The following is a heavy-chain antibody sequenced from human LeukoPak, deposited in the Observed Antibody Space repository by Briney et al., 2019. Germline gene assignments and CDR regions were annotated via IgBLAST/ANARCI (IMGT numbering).Heavy chain of an antibody. J-gene: IGHJ4*02. D-gene: IGHD5-18*01. CDR3: ANGYSYGYLFY. V-gene: IGHV4-34*01. Sequence: PSETLSLTCAVYGGSFSGYYWSWIRQPPGKGLEWIGEINHSGSTNYNPSLKSRVTISADTSKNQFSLKLSSVTAADTAVYYCANGYSYGYLFYWGQGTLVTVSS. CDR2: INHSGST. CDR1: GGSFSGYY.